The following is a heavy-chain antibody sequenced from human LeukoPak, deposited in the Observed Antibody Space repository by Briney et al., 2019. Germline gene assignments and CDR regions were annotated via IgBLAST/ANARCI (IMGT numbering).Heavy chain of an antibody. J-gene: IGHJ2*01. V-gene: IGHV4-30-2*01. CDR1: GGSISSGGYY. CDR2: IYHSGST. CDR3: AKDPETSWYFDL. D-gene: IGHD5-24*01. Sequence: PSETLSLTCTVSGGSISSGGYYWSWIRQPPGKGLGWIGYIYHSGSTYYNPSLKSRVTISVDRSKNQFSLKLSSVTAEDTAVYYCAKDPETSWYFDLWGRGTLVTVSS.